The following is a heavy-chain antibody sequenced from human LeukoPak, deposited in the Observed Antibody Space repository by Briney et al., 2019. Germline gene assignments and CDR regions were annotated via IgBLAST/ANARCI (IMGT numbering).Heavy chain of an antibody. CDR2: INPNSGGT. J-gene: IGHJ4*02. CDR1: GYTFTGYY. V-gene: IGHV1-2*02. D-gene: IGHD6-19*01. Sequence: ASVKASCTASGYTFTGYYMHWVRQAPGQGLEWMGWINPNSGGTSYAQKFQGRVTMTRDTSISTAYMDLTSLRFDDTAMYYCTRGGFGSGWEFDCWGQGTLVSVSS. CDR3: TRGGFGSGWEFDC.